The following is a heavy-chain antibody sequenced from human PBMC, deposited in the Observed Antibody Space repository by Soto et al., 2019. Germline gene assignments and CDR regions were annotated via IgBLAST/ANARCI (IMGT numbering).Heavy chain of an antibody. V-gene: IGHV4-4*07. D-gene: IGHD3-3*02. Sequence: ETLSVACAVSVGSVSNYYWSWIRQPPGKGLEWIGRIYPSGSPYYNPSLKSRVSISLDTSKSQFSLKLDSVTAADTAVYYCARDAPVALGVPNSMDVWGQGTTVTVSS. J-gene: IGHJ6*02. CDR1: VGSVSNYY. CDR3: ARDAPVALGVPNSMDV. CDR2: IYPSGSP.